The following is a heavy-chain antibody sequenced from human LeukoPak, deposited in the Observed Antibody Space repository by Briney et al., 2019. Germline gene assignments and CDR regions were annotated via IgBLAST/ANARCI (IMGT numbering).Heavy chain of an antibody. CDR2: INHSGST. V-gene: IGHV4-34*01. CDR1: GGSFSGYY. J-gene: IGHJ4*02. CDR3: ARRGQWLVPDY. D-gene: IGHD6-19*01. Sequence: SETLSLTCAVYGGSFSGYYRSWIRQPPGKGLEWIGEINHSGSTNYNPSLKSRVTISVDTSKNQFSLKLSSVTAADTAVYYCARRGQWLVPDYWGQGTLVTVSS.